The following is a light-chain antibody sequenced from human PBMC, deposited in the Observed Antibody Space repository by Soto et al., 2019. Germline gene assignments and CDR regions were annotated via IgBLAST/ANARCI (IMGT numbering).Light chain of an antibody. J-gene: IGKJ1*01. V-gene: IGKV4-1*01. CDR2: WAS. Sequence: DAVVTQSPDSLAASLGERATINCKSSQSVLYSSNNKNYLAWYQQKPGQPPKLLIYWASTRESGVPDRFSGSGSGTDFTLTITSLQAEVVAVYYCQQYLHTPRTFGQGTKVEIK. CDR1: QSVLYSSNNKNY. CDR3: QQYLHTPRT.